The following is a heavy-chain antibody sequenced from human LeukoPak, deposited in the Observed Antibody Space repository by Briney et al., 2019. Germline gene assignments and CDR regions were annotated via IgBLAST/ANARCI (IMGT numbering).Heavy chain of an antibody. CDR2: IMPSGGST. D-gene: IGHD1-14*01. CDR1: GYTFSSYY. V-gene: IGHV1-46*04. Sequence: ASVKVSCKASGYTFSSYYVHWVRQAPGQGLEWMGRIMPSGGSTIYAQKLQGRVTVTSDTSTRTVYLEVSSLRSEDTAVYYCARDNHKWSLDYWGQGALVTVSS. CDR3: ARDNHKWSLDY. J-gene: IGHJ4*02.